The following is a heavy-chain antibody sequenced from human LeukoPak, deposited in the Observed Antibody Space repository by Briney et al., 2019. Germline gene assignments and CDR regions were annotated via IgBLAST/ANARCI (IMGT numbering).Heavy chain of an antibody. V-gene: IGHV3-23*01. J-gene: IGHJ4*02. D-gene: IGHD2-15*01. CDR1: GFTFSSYA. CDR3: AKDTPPPSPRLQYRSGGSCYSDPLDY. CDR2: ISGSGGST. Sequence: GGSLRLSCAASGFTFSSYAMSWVRQAPGKGLEWVSAISGSGGSTYYADSVKGRSTISRDNFKNTLYLQMNSLRAEDTAVYYCAKDTPPPSPRLQYRSGGSCYSDPLDYWGQGTLVTVSS.